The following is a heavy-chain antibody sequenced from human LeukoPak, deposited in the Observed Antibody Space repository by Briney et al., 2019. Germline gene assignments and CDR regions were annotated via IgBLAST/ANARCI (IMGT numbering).Heavy chain of an antibody. CDR1: GGSISRYY. J-gene: IGHJ6*04. CDR2: IYYSGNT. D-gene: IGHD6-19*01. Sequence: PSETLSLTCTVSGGSISRYYWSWLRQPPGKGLEWIGYIYYSGNTNYNPSLKSRVTISVDTSKNQFSLKLSSVTAADTAVYYCTRDGSGSSGWYLDVWGKGTTVTVSS. V-gene: IGHV4-59*01. CDR3: TRDGSGSSGWYLDV.